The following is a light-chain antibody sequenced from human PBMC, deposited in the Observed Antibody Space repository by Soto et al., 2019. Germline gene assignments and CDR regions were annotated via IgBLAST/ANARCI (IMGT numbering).Light chain of an antibody. V-gene: IGLV4-69*01. CDR2: LYSDGSH. CDR1: SGHINYA. Sequence: QSVLTQSPSASASLGASVKLTCTLSSGHINYAIAWHQQQPEKGPRFLMKLYSDGSHNNGDGIPDRFSGSSSGAERYLTISCLHSEDEADYYCQTWGTAFRVFGGGTKVTVL. CDR3: QTWGTAFRV. J-gene: IGLJ3*02.